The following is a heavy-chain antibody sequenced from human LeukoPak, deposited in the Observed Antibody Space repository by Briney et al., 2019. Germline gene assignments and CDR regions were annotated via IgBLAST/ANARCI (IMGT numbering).Heavy chain of an antibody. CDR2: IYHSGST. CDR1: GFTFSSYS. J-gene: IGHJ1*01. Sequence: GSLRLSCAASGFTFSSYSMNWVRQAPGKGLEWIGNIYHSGSTNYSPSLNSRVTISVDTSKNQFSLKLNSVTAADTAVYYCTRSPGYYDGSDYYDEYFQDWGQGTLVTVSS. CDR3: TRSPGYYDGSDYYDEYFQD. D-gene: IGHD3-22*01. V-gene: IGHV4-59*08.